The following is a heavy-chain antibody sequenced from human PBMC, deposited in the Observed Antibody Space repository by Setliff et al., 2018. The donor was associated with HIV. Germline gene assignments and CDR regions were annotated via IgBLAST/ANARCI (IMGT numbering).Heavy chain of an antibody. Sequence: ASVKVSCKASGYTFTDNYIHWVRQAPGQGLEWMAWINSASGGTNYAQNFQGRVTVTRDTSINTVYLGVNGLKSDGTAVYYCARDYIHVFDIWGQGTMVTVSS. CDR1: GYTFTDNY. CDR3: ARDYIHVFDI. CDR2: INSASGGT. V-gene: IGHV1-2*02. J-gene: IGHJ3*02.